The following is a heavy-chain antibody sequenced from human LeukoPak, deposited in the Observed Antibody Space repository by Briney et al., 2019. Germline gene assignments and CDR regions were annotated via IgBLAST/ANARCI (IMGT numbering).Heavy chain of an antibody. V-gene: IGHV1-69*13. CDR1: GGTFSSYA. J-gene: IGHJ6*02. Sequence: SVEVSCKASGGTFSSYAISWVRQAPGQGLEWMGGIIPIFGTANYAQKFQGRVTITADESTSTAYMELSSLRSEDTAVYYCARCYRSLYYYYGMDVWGQGTTVTVSS. CDR3: ARCYRSLYYYYGMDV. D-gene: IGHD2-15*01. CDR2: IIPIFGTA.